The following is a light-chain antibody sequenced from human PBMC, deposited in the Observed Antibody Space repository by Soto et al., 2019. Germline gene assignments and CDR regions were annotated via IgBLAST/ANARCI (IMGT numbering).Light chain of an antibody. CDR1: QSISSY. CDR3: QQSYSTPPYT. CDR2: AAS. V-gene: IGKV1-39*01. Sequence: DIQMTQSPSSLSASVGDRVTITCRASQSISSYLNWYQQKPGKAPKLLIYAASSFQSGFPSRFSGSGSGADFTPTISSLQPEDFATYYCQQSYSTPPYTFGQGTKLEIK. J-gene: IGKJ2*01.